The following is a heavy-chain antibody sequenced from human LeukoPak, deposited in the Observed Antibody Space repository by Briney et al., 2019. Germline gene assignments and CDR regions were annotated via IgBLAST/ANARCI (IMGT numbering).Heavy chain of an antibody. CDR1: GFTFSSYA. CDR2: ISGSGGST. CDR3: AKRDQLLYDYYYYYGMDV. J-gene: IGHJ6*02. Sequence: GGSLRLSCAASGFTFSSYAMSWVRQAPGKGLEWVSAISGSGGSTYYADSVKGRFTISRDNSKNTPYLQMNSPRAEDTAVYYCAKRDQLLYDYYYYYGMDVWGQGTTVTVSS. V-gene: IGHV3-23*01. D-gene: IGHD2-2*02.